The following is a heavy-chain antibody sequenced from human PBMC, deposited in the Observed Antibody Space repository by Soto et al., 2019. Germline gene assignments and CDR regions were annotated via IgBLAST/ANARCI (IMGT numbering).Heavy chain of an antibody. V-gene: IGHV1-18*01. J-gene: IGHJ4*02. CDR2: ISAYNGNT. CDR1: GYTFSSYF. Sequence: QVQLVQSGAEVKKPGAAVKVSCKASGYTFSSYFIRWVRQAPGQGLEWMGWISAYNGNTNYAQNLQGRVTMTTDTATSTAYRELRSLRSDDTAVYYCARDLPPVDYWGQGTLVTVSS. CDR3: ARDLPPVDY.